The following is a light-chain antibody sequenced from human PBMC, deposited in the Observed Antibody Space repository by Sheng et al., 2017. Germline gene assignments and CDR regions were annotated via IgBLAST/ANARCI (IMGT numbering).Light chain of an antibody. CDR3: QHYNTYPLT. CDR2: KAS. CDR1: QSISSW. J-gene: IGKJ4*01. V-gene: IGKV1-5*03. Sequence: DIQMTQSPSTLSASVGDRVTITCRASQSISSWLAWYQQKPGKAPKLLIYKASSLEAGVPSRFSGSGSGTEFTLTISSLQPDDFATYYCQHYNTYPLTFGGGTERGHQT.